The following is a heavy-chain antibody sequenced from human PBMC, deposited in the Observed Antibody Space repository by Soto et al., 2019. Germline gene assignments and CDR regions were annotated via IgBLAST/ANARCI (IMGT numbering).Heavy chain of an antibody. CDR2: IDWEDTK. CDR3: ARAFYGMDV. J-gene: IGHJ6*02. V-gene: IGHV2-70*04. Sequence: SGPTLVNPTQTLTLTCTVSGFSLSGTGMRVTWIRQPPGKALEWLARIDWEDTKLYSTSLKTRLSISKGTSKNQVVLTMTNMDPADTATYYCARAFYGMDVWGPGTTVTVSS. CDR1: GFSLSGTGMR.